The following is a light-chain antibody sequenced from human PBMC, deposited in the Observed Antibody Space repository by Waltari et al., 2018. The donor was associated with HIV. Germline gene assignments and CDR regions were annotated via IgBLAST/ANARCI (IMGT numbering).Light chain of an antibody. CDR2: RNS. Sequence: QSALTQPPSTSGTPGQTVTIPCSGSSSNIGDNYVSWYQQLPGTAPKLLIYRNSQRPSGVRDRFSGSKPGTSASLAINDLRSEDEAEYHCAAWYDSLSGWVFGGGTNLTVL. CDR3: AAWYDSLSGWV. V-gene: IGLV1-47*01. J-gene: IGLJ3*02. CDR1: SSNIGDNY.